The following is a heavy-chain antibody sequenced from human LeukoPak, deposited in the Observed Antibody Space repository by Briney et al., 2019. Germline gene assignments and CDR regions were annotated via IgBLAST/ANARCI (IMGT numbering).Heavy chain of an antibody. J-gene: IGHJ4*02. CDR3: ASLGGSGSWNFGY. CDR2: IYYDGST. V-gene: IGHV4-59*01. CDR1: RGSFSSYY. Sequence: SETLSLTCAVSRGSFSSYYWSWIRQSPGKGLEWIGYIYYDGSTNCNPSLKSRATISLDTSKNQFSLRLSSVTAADTAVYYCASLGGSGSWNFGYWGQGALVTVSS. D-gene: IGHD3-10*01.